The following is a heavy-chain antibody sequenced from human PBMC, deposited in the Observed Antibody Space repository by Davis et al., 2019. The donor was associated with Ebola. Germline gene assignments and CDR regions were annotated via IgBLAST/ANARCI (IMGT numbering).Heavy chain of an antibody. Sequence: SLIIPCAASGFTFSSYWMSWVRQAPGKGLEWVANIKQDGSEKYYVDSVKGRFTISRDNAKNSLYLQMNSLRAEDTAVYYCAREEFPSSTFDYWGQGTLVTVSS. CDR1: GFTFSSYW. CDR3: AREEFPSSTFDY. D-gene: IGHD2/OR15-2a*01. V-gene: IGHV3-7*03. J-gene: IGHJ4*02. CDR2: IKQDGSEK.